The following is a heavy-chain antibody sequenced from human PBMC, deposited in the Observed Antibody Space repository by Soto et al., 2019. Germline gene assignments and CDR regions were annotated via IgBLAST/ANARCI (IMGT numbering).Heavy chain of an antibody. CDR3: ARGMSKLLGRNRNWFDP. J-gene: IGHJ5*02. CDR1: GGSFSGYY. CDR2: INHSGST. Sequence: SETLSLTCAVYGGSFSGYYWSWIRQPPGKGLEWIGEINHSGSTNYNPSLKGRVTISVETSKNQFSLKLSSVTAADTAVYYCARGMSKLLGRNRNWFDPWGQGTLVTVSS. D-gene: IGHD2-2*01. V-gene: IGHV4-34*01.